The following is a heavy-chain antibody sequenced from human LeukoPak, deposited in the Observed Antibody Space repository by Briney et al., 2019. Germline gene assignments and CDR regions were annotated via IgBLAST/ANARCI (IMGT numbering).Heavy chain of an antibody. CDR3: ARGVITGTHTPYYFDY. CDR1: GGSFSGYY. V-gene: IGHV4-34*01. D-gene: IGHD1-7*01. Sequence: PSETLSLTCAVYGGSFSGYYWSWIRQPPGKGLEWIGEINHSGSTNYNPSLKSRVTISVDTSKNQFSLKLSSVTAADTAVYYCARGVITGTHTPYYFDYWGQGTLVTVSS. J-gene: IGHJ4*02. CDR2: INHSGST.